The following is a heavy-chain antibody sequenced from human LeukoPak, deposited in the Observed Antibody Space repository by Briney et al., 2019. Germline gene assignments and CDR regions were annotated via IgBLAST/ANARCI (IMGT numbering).Heavy chain of an antibody. CDR1: GYTFTSYY. V-gene: IGHV1-46*01. CDR3: ASYGGNPSAYYYGMDV. Sequence: GASVKVSCKASGYTFTSYYMHWVRQAPGQGLEWMGIINPSGGSTSYAQKFQGRVTMTRDTSTSTVYMELSSLRSEDTAVYYCASYGGNPSAYYYGMDVWGQGTTVTVSS. CDR2: INPSGGST. J-gene: IGHJ6*02. D-gene: IGHD4-23*01.